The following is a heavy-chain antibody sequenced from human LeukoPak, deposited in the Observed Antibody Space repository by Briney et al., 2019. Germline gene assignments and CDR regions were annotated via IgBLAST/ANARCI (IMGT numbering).Heavy chain of an antibody. CDR2: ISGSGGST. J-gene: IGHJ4*02. V-gene: IGHV3-23*01. D-gene: IGHD2-15*01. CDR3: AKCAIVVVVAATRCYFDY. CDR1: GFTFSSYA. Sequence: PGGSLRLSCAASGFTFSSYAMSWVRQAPGKGLEWVSAISGSGGSTYYADSVKGRFTISRDNCKNTLYLQMNGLRAEDTAVYYCAKCAIVVVVAATRCYFDYWGQGTLVTVSS.